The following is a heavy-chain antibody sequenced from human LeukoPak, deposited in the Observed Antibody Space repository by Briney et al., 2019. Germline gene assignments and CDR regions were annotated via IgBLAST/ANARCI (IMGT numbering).Heavy chain of an antibody. CDR1: GXSISSYY. V-gene: IGHV4-59*01. Sequence: TSETLSLTCTVSGXSISSYYGSWIPQPPGKGLEWIGYIYYSGSTNYNPSLKSRVTISVDTSKNQFSLKLSSVTAADTAVYYCARGGGSYDLDYWGQGTLVTVSS. D-gene: IGHD1-26*01. CDR2: IYYSGST. CDR3: ARGGGSYDLDY. J-gene: IGHJ4*02.